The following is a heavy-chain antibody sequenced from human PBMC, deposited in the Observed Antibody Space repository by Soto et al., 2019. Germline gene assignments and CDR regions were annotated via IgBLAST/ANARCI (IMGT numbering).Heavy chain of an antibody. J-gene: IGHJ4*02. V-gene: IGHV3-23*01. Sequence: EVQLLESGGGLVQPGGSLRLSCAASGFTFSIYAMNWVRQAPGKGLQWVSAISGSGGSTYYADSVRGRFTISRDNSKNTLYLQMNSLRAEDTAVYYCAKDAMTIVVVMWFDYWGQGTLVTVSS. D-gene: IGHD3-22*01. CDR3: AKDAMTIVVVMWFDY. CDR2: ISGSGGST. CDR1: GFTFSIYA.